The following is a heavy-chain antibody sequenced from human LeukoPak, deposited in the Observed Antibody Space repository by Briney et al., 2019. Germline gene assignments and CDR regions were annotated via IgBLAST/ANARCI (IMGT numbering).Heavy chain of an antibody. D-gene: IGHD3-3*01. CDR2: LSSSGGNP. Sequence: GGSLRLSCAASGFTFGNYAMNWVRQAPGKGLEWVSSLSSSGGNPNYADSVKGRFTISRDNSKNTLFLQMNSLRAEDTALYSCAKCARKPEGRSGWCNWFDTWGQGTQVTVSS. CDR1: GFTFGNYA. CDR3: AKCARKPEGRSGWCNWFDT. J-gene: IGHJ5*02. V-gene: IGHV3-23*01.